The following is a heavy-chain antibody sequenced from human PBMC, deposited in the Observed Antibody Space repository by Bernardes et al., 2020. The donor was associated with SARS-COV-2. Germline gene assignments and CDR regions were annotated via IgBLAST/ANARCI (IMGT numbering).Heavy chain of an antibody. D-gene: IGHD2-15*01. V-gene: IGHV4-61*08. CDR2: IYYNGNT. J-gene: IGHJ4*02. CDR1: GSSVSSDGYY. Sequence: WASLRLTCTVSGSSVSSDGYYWSWIRQPTGKGLEWVGFIYYNGNTNYNPSLKSRVTISVDTSKNQLSLKLTSVTAADTAVYYCARDVRGGTLDYWGQGTPVTVSS. CDR3: ARDVRGGTLDY.